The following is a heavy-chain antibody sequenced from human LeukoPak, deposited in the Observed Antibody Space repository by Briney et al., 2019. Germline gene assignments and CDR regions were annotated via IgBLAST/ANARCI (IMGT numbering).Heavy chain of an antibody. Sequence: PSETLSLTCTVSGGSISSGGYYWSWICQHPGKGLEWIGYIYYSGSTYYNPSLKSRVTISVDTSKNQFSLKLSSVTAADTAVYYCAREGNTAMGYFDYWGQGTLVTVSS. CDR3: AREGNTAMGYFDY. D-gene: IGHD5-18*01. CDR1: GGSISSGGYY. CDR2: IYYSGST. J-gene: IGHJ4*02. V-gene: IGHV4-31*03.